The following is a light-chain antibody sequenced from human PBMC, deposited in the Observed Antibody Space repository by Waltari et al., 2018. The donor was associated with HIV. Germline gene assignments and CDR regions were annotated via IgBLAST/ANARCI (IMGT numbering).Light chain of an antibody. Sequence: TQSTATLPVSPAAQGHLYCRASQSVGLNLAGYQQRPGQPPRLLVYGASTRASDVSTRFSASGSGTEFTLTITSVRSEDFATYFCQQYDVWPLTFGGGTNVDLK. CDR1: QSVGLN. J-gene: IGKJ4*01. V-gene: IGKV3-15*01. CDR2: GAS. CDR3: QQYDVWPLT.